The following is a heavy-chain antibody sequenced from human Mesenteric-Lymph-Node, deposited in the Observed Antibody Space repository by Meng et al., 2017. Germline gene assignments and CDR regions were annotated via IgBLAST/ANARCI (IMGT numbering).Heavy chain of an antibody. CDR1: GFTFSSYW. V-gene: IGHV3-7*01. CDR3: ARQVVPAAMDYFDY. Sequence: SCKASGFTFSSYWMSWVRQAPGKGLEWVANIKQDGSEKYYVDSVKGRFTISRDNAKNSLYLQMNSLRAEDTAVYYCARQVVPAAMDYFDYWGQGTLVTVSS. D-gene: IGHD2-2*01. CDR2: IKQDGSEK. J-gene: IGHJ4*02.